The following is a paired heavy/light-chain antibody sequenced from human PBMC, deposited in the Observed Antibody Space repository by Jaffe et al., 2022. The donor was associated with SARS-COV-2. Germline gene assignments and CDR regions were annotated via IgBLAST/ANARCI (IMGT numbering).Heavy chain of an antibody. CDR3: ARTHSRGWSWYNGMDV. D-gene: IGHD1-1*01. Sequence: QVQLQQSGPGLVKASQTLSLTCAIAGDSVSTINGAWHWIRQSPSRGLEWLGRTYYNSKKWVYDYGGSVKSRITINPDTSKNQFSLHLNSVSPEDTAIYYCARTHSRGWSWYNGMDVWGQGTTVTVSS. J-gene: IGHJ6*02. V-gene: IGHV6-1*01. CDR1: GDSVSTINGA. CDR2: TYYNSKKWVY.
Light chain of an antibody. CDR2: LVS. CDR1: QSLLHGNGNTY. J-gene: IGKJ4*01. V-gene: IGKV2-28*01. Sequence: DIVMTQSSLSLPVTPGEPASISCRSSQSLLHGNGNTYLDWYLQKPGQSPQLLIYLVSNRASGVPDRFSGSGSGTDFTLQISRVEAEDVGVYYCMQALQTPLTFGGGTKVEIK. CDR3: MQALQTPLT.